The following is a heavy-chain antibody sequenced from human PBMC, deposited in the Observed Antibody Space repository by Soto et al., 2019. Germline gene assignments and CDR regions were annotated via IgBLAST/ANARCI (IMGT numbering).Heavy chain of an antibody. Sequence: GASVKVSCKASGYTFTSYGISWVRQAPGQGLEWMGWISAYNGNTNYAQKLQGRVTMTTDTSTSTAYMELRSLRSDDTAVYYCARVNDHCSGGSCYSVGDYYYYMDVWGKGTTVTVSS. J-gene: IGHJ6*03. D-gene: IGHD2-15*01. CDR2: ISAYNGNT. CDR1: GYTFTSYG. V-gene: IGHV1-18*01. CDR3: ARVNDHCSGGSCYSVGDYYYYMDV.